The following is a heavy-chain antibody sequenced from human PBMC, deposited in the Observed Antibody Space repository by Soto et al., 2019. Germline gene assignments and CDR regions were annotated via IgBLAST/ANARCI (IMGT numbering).Heavy chain of an antibody. D-gene: IGHD6-19*01. CDR1: GFTFSSYA. V-gene: IGHV3-30-3*01. J-gene: IGHJ3*02. CDR2: ISYDGSNK. CDR3: AREGGQQWLVLGDAFDI. Sequence: GGSLRLSCAASGFTFSSYAMHWVRQAPGKGLEWVAVISYDGSNKYYADSVKGRFTISRDNSKNTLYLQMNSLRAEDTAVYYCAREGGQQWLVLGDAFDIWGQGTMVTVSS.